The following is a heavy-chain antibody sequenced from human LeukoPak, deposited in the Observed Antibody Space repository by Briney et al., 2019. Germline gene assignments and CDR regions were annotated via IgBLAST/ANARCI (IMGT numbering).Heavy chain of an antibody. V-gene: IGHV3-53*01. Sequence: GGSLRLSCAASGFTVSGNYMSWVRQAPGKGLERVSVIYSGGDTYSADSVKGRFTTSRDNSKNTLYLQMNSLRAEDTAVYYCARGRRDYGDYPYWGQGTLVTVSS. J-gene: IGHJ4*02. D-gene: IGHD4-17*01. CDR3: ARGRRDYGDYPY. CDR1: GFTVSGNY. CDR2: IYSGGDT.